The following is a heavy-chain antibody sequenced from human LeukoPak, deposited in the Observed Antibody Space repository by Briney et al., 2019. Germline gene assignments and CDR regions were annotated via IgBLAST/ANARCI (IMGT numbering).Heavy chain of an antibody. Sequence: GGSLRLSCAASGFTFSRHWMSWVRQAPGKGLEGVANIERDGSEVSYGESVKGRFTVSRDNAMNSLYLQMNGLRVEDTAVYYCARGGHWLDPWGQGNLVAVSS. CDR3: ARGGHWLDP. CDR2: IERDGSEV. CDR1: GFTFSRHW. J-gene: IGHJ5*02. V-gene: IGHV3-7*01.